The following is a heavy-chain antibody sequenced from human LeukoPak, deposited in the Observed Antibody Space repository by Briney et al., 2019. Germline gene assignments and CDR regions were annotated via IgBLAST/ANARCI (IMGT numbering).Heavy chain of an antibody. V-gene: IGHV3-30*02. CDR1: GFTFSSYA. Sequence: GGSLRLSCAASGFTFSSYAMTWVRRAPGKGLEWVAFIRYDGSNKYYADSVKGRFTISRDNSKNTLYLQMNSLRAEDTAVYYCAKDFDCSSTSCYTGDYWGQGTLVTVSS. J-gene: IGHJ4*02. CDR2: IRYDGSNK. CDR3: AKDFDCSSTSCYTGDY. D-gene: IGHD2-2*02.